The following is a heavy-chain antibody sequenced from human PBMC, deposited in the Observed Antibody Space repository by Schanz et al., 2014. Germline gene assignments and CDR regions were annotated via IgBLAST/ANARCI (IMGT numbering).Heavy chain of an antibody. J-gene: IGHJ5*02. Sequence: QVQLLQSGAEVKKPGASVKVSCKASGYTFTGYYMHWVRQAPGQGLEWMGRINPNSGGTNYAQKFQGRVTMTRDTSISTAYMELSSLRSDDTAVYYCARDRGYDFSFDPWGQGTLVTVSS. V-gene: IGHV1-2*02. D-gene: IGHD3-3*01. CDR3: ARDRGYDFSFDP. CDR1: GYTFTGYY. CDR2: INPNSGGT.